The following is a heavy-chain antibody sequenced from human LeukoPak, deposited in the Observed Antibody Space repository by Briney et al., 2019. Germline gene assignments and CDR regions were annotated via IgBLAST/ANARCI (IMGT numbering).Heavy chain of an antibody. Sequence: PSETLSLTCAVYGGSFSGYYWSWIRQPPGKGLEWIGEINHSGSTNYNPSLKSRVTISVDTSKNQFSLKLSSVTAADTAVYYCARTPGIAEAGAWFDPWGQGTLVTVSS. CDR3: ARTPGIAEAGAWFDP. D-gene: IGHD6-19*01. CDR1: GGSFSGYY. V-gene: IGHV4-34*01. J-gene: IGHJ5*02. CDR2: INHSGST.